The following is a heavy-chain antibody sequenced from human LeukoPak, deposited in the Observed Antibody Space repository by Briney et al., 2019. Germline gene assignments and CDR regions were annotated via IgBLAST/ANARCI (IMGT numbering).Heavy chain of an antibody. Sequence: PGGSLRLSCASSGFTFSFYWMHWVRQAPGKGLAWVSRINNDGRSTSYAGSVKGRFTISRDNAKNTLYLQMNSLRAEDTAVYYCARDNEYCTGGTCRLDYWGQGALVTVSS. D-gene: IGHD2-15*01. V-gene: IGHV3-74*01. CDR1: GFTFSFYW. CDR2: INNDGRST. J-gene: IGHJ4*02. CDR3: ARDNEYCTGGTCRLDY.